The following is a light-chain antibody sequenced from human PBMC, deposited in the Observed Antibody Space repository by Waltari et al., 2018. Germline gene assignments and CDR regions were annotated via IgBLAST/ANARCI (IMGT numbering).Light chain of an antibody. J-gene: IGLJ2*01. CDR2: RDS. V-gene: IGLV3-9*01. CDR1: NLGSKN. Sequence: SYELTQPLSVSVALGQTARITCGGNNLGSKNGHWYQQKPGQAPVLVIYRDSNRPSGIPERFSGSNSGNTATLTISRAQAGDEADYYCQVWDSSTHVVFGGGTKLTVL. CDR3: QVWDSSTHVV.